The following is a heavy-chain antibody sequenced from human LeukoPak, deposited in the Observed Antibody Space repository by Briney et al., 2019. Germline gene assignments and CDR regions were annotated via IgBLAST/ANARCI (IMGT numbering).Heavy chain of an antibody. V-gene: IGHV4-39*01. CDR3: ATWRTAKTGFDY. J-gene: IGHJ4*02. CDR1: GGSISNNNYY. Sequence: SETLSLTCTVSGGSISNNNYYRAWIRQPPGKGLECIGSIYYSGSPYYNPSLKSRVTISVDTSKNQFSLRLSSVTAADTAVYYCATWRTAKTGFDYWGQGTLVTVSS. CDR2: IYYSGSP. D-gene: IGHD1-1*01.